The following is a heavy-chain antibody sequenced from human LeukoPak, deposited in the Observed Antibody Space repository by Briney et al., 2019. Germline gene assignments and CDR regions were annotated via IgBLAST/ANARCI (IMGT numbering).Heavy chain of an antibody. CDR2: ISAYNGNT. V-gene: IGHV1-18*01. D-gene: IGHD2-15*01. J-gene: IGHJ4*02. Sequence: GASVKVSFKASGYTFTSYGISWVRQAPGQGLEWMGWISAYNGNTNYAQKLQGRVTMTTDTSTSTAYMELRSLRSDDTAVYYCARDFGRVVVAAVDYWGQGTLVTVSS. CDR1: GYTFTSYG. CDR3: ARDFGRVVVAAVDY.